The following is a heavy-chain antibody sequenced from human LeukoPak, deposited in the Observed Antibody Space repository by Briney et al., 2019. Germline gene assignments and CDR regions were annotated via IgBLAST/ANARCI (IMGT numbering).Heavy chain of an antibody. J-gene: IGHJ4*02. Sequence: SETLSLTCAVYGGSFSGYYWSWIRQPPVKGLEWIGEINHSGSTNYNPSLKSRVTISVDTSKNQFSLKLSSVTAADTAVYYRARVSVAVRTFDYWGQGTLVTVSS. V-gene: IGHV4-34*01. D-gene: IGHD3-10*01. CDR3: ARVSVAVRTFDY. CDR2: INHSGST. CDR1: GGSFSGYY.